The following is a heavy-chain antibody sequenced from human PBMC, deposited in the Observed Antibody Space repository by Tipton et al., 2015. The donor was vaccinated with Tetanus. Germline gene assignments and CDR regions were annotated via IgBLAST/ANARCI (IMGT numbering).Heavy chain of an antibody. CDR2: IYYSGST. CDR3: ARDEARGVRGWNYFDY. V-gene: IGHV4-31*03. Sequence: TLSLTCTVSGGSISSGGYYWSWIRQHPGKGLEWIGDIYYSGSTYYNPSLKSRVTISVDTAKNQFSLKLNSGTAGDAAVYYCARDEARGVRGWNYFDYWGQGTLVTVSS. CDR1: GGSISSGGYY. J-gene: IGHJ4*02. D-gene: IGHD3-10*01.